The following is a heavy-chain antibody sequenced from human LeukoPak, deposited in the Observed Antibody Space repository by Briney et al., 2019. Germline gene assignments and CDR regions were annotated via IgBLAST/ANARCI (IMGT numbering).Heavy chain of an antibody. CDR1: GFTFSSYA. Sequence: GGSLRLSCAASGFTFSSYAMSWLRQAPGKGLEWVAVIPNDRRNNYYADSVKGRFTISRDNSKNTLYLQMDSLRAEDTAVYYCATSRDYYDNNGYYPYYFDYWGQGTLVTVSS. D-gene: IGHD3-22*01. CDR3: ATSRDYYDNNGYYPYYFDY. CDR2: IPNDRRNN. J-gene: IGHJ4*02. V-gene: IGHV3-30*03.